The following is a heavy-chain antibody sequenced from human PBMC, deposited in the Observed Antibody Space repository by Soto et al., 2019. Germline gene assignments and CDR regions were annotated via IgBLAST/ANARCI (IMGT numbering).Heavy chain of an antibody. CDR1: GVSFSSYA. CDR2: ISGSGGST. D-gene: IGHD2-15*01. CDR3: AKDPPPVRRWSLDY. Sequence: GGSVRLSCAASGVSFSSYAMSWVRQAPGKGLEWVSAISGSGGSTYYADSVKGRFTISRDNSKNTLYLQMNSLRAEDTAVYYCAKDPPPVRRWSLDYWGQGTLVTVSS. V-gene: IGHV3-23*01. J-gene: IGHJ4*02.